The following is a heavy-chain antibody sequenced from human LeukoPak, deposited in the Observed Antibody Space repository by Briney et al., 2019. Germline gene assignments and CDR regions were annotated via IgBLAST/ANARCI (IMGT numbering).Heavy chain of an antibody. CDR3: ARHYGP. Sequence: SETLSLTCAVYGGSFSGYYWSWIRQPPGKGLEWIGSIYDSGSTYYNPSLKSRVTISVDTSKNQFSLKLDSVTAADTAVYYCARHYGPWGQGTLVTVSS. D-gene: IGHD3-16*01. CDR2: IYDSGST. CDR1: GGSFSGYY. J-gene: IGHJ5*02. V-gene: IGHV4-34*01.